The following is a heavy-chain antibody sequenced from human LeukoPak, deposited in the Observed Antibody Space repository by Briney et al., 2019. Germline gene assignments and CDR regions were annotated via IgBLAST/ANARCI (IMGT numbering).Heavy chain of an antibody. Sequence: PGGTLRLSCAASGFTFSSYGMSWVRQAPGKGLEWVSAISGSGGSTYYADSVKGRFTISRDNSKNTLYLQMNSLRAEDTAVYYCAKDTYYYGSGNPYYMDVWGKGTTVTISS. CDR2: ISGSGGST. CDR1: GFTFSSYG. V-gene: IGHV3-23*01. D-gene: IGHD3-10*01. CDR3: AKDTYYYGSGNPYYMDV. J-gene: IGHJ6*03.